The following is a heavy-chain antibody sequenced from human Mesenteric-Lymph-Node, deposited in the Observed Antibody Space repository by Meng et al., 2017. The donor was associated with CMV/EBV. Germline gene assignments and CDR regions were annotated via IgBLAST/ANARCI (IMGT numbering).Heavy chain of an antibody. Sequence: QVQLVQSGAAVKKPGASVRVSCKASGYTFIDYYINWVRQAPGQGLEWMGRINTKTGGRSYAQNFQGRVTMTRDTSINTAYMELSSLTSDDTAVYYCGRGQQTFDPWGQGTLVTVSS. D-gene: IGHD1-1*01. CDR2: INTKTGGR. CDR3: GRGQQTFDP. CDR1: GYTFIDYY. V-gene: IGHV1-2*06. J-gene: IGHJ5*02.